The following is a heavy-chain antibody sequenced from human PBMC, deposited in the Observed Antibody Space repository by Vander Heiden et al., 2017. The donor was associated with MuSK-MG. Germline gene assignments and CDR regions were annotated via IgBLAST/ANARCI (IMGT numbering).Heavy chain of an antibody. Sequence: QVQLVESGGGVVQPGRSLRLPCAASAFTFSSYAMHWVRQAPGKGLEWVAVISYDGSNKYYADSVKGRFTISRDNSKSTLYLQMHSLRPEDTAVYYCARDPDSTGWYYFDYWGQGTLVTVSS. V-gene: IGHV3-30-3*01. D-gene: IGHD3-22*01. CDR1: AFTFSSYA. J-gene: IGHJ4*02. CDR3: ARDPDSTGWYYFDY. CDR2: ISYDGSNK.